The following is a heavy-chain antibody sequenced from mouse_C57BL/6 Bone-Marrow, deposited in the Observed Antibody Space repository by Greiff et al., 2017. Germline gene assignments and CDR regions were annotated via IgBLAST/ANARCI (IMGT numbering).Heavy chain of an antibody. J-gene: IGHJ1*03. Sequence: QVQLQQPGAELVRPGSSVKLSCKASGYTFTSYWMHWVKQRPIQGLEWIGNIDPSDSETHYNQKFKDKATLTVDKSSSTAYMQLSSLTSEDSAVYYCARGSNYYDSSYWYFDVWGTGTTVTVSS. CDR2: IDPSDSET. V-gene: IGHV1-52*01. CDR1: GYTFTSYW. CDR3: ARGSNYYDSSYWYFDV. D-gene: IGHD1-1*01.